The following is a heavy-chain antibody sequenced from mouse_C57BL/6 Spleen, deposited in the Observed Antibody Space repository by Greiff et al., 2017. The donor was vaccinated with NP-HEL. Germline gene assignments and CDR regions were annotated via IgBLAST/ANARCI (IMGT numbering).Heavy chain of an antibody. J-gene: IGHJ3*01. CDR3: ASSEGYDYDPFAY. V-gene: IGHV1-53*01. CDR2: INPCNGCT. D-gene: IGHD2-4*01. Sequence: QVQLQQPGTELVKPGASVKLSCKASGYTFTSYWMHWVKQRPGQGLEWIGNINPCNGCTNYNEKFKSKATLTVDKSSSTAYMQLSSLTSEDSAVDYCASSEGYDYDPFAYWGQGTLVTVSA. CDR1: GYTFTSYW.